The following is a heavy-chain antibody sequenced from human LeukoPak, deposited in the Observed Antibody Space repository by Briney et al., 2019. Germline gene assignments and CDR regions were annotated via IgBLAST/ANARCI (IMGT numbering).Heavy chain of an antibody. CDR1: GYTFTSYG. V-gene: IGHV1-18*01. CDR2: ITSYNGNT. CDR3: ATGSSGWQAYLFDY. Sequence: GASVKVSCKASGYTFTSYGISWVRQAPGQGLEWMGWITSYNGNTNYAQKLQGRVTMTTDTSTSTAYMELRSLRSDDTAVYYCATGSSGWQAYLFDYWGQGTLVTVSS. J-gene: IGHJ4*02. D-gene: IGHD6-19*01.